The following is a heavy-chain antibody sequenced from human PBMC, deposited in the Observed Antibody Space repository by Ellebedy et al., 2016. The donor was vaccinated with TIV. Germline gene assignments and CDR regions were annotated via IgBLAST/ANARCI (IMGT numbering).Heavy chain of an antibody. V-gene: IGHV3-74*01. CDR3: ARDPRGTNVFDY. Sequence: GESLKISXAASGFTFSSYWMHWVRQAPGKGLVWVSRINSDGSSTSYADSVKGRFTISRDNAKNSLYLQMNSLRAEDTAVYYCARDPRGTNVFDYWGQGTLVTVSS. D-gene: IGHD5-12*01. CDR1: GFTFSSYW. CDR2: INSDGSST. J-gene: IGHJ4*02.